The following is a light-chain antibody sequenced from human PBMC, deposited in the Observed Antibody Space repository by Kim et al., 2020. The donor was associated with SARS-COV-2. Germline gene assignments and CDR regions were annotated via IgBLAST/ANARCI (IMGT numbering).Light chain of an antibody. V-gene: IGLV2-18*02. CDR2: EVS. CDR1: SSDVGSYNR. CDR3: SSYTSSSTWV. J-gene: IGLJ3*02. Sequence: GQSVTITGTGTSSDVGSYNRVSWYQQPPGTAPKLMIYEVSNRPSGVPDRFSGSKSGNTASLTISGLPAEDEADYYCSSYTSSSTWVFGGGTQLTVL.